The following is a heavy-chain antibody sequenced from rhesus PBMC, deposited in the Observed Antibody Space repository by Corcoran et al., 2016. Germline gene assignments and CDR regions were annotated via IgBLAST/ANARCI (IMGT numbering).Heavy chain of an antibody. CDR3: ARGGGLDV. CDR2: ITGSGGNT. J-gene: IGHJ5-2*02. D-gene: IGHD2-39*02. CDR1: GGSISSNY. Sequence: QVQLQESGPGLVKPLETLSLTCAVSGGSISSNYWSWFRQPPGKGREGIEYITGSGGNTNYNPALKGRVTLSVDTSKNQCSLKLSSVTAADTAVYYCARGGGLDVWGRGVLLTVSS. V-gene: IGHV4S11*01.